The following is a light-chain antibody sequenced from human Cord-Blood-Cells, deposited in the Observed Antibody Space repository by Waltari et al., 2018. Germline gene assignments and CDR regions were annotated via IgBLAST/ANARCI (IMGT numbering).Light chain of an antibody. Sequence: QSALTQPRSVSGSPGQSVTISCTGTSSDVGGYNYVSWYQQHPGKAPKLMIYDVSKRPSGVPYRFSVSKSGNTASLTISGLQAEDEADYYCCSCAGSYTWVFGGGTKLTVL. V-gene: IGLV2-11*01. CDR2: DVS. CDR1: SSDVGGYNY. J-gene: IGLJ3*02. CDR3: CSCAGSYTWV.